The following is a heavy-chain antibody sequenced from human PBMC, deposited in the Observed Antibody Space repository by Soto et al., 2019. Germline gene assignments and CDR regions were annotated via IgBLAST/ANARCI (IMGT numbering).Heavy chain of an antibody. V-gene: IGHV4-30-4*01. CDR1: GGSISSGDYY. J-gene: IGHJ6*02. CDR3: ARRIVVVPAAISDYGMDV. Sequence: TSETLSLTCIVSGGSISSGDYYWSWIRQPPGKGLEWIGYIYYSGSTYYNPSLKSRVTISVDTSKNQSSLKLSSVTAADTAVYYCARRIVVVPAAISDYGMDVWGQGTTVTVS. CDR2: IYYSGST. D-gene: IGHD2-2*01.